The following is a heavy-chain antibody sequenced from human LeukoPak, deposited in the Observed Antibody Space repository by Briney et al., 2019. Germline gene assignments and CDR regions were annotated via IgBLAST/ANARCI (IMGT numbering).Heavy chain of an antibody. CDR3: ATTAWHAFQI. Sequence: GGSLRLSCAASGFSFSDYDMSRVRQAPGKGLEWVSYISSSGRTTYYADSVKGRFTISGDNAKSSLYLQMNSLRAEDMAVYYCATTAWHAFQIWGQGTMVAVSS. V-gene: IGHV3-48*03. D-gene: IGHD1-14*01. CDR1: GFSFSDYD. J-gene: IGHJ3*02. CDR2: ISSSGRTT.